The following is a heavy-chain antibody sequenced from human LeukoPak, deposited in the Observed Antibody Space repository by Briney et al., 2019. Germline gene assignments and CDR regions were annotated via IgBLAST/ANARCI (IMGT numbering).Heavy chain of an antibody. Sequence: PGGSLRLSCAASGFTVSSNHMSWVRQAPGKGLEWVSVIYSGGSTYYADSVKGRFTISRDNSKNTLYLQMNSLRAEDTAVYYCAREGQWLGQHYDYVWGSYRRDAFDIWGQGTMVTVSS. CDR3: AREGQWLGQHYDYVWGSYRRDAFDI. J-gene: IGHJ3*02. CDR1: GFTVSSNH. CDR2: IYSGGST. D-gene: IGHD3-16*01. V-gene: IGHV3-66*01.